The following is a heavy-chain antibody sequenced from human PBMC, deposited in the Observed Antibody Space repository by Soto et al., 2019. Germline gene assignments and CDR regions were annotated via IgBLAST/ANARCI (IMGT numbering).Heavy chain of an antibody. CDR2: MNPNSGNT. Sequence: ASVKVSCKASGYTFTSYDINWVRQATGQGLEWMGWMNPNSGNTGYEQKFQGRVTMTRKTSINTAYMELSSLSSEDTAVYYCARNQGGTAMGNLDYWGQGTLVTVSS. CDR1: GYTFTSYD. CDR3: ARNQGGTAMGNLDY. J-gene: IGHJ4*02. V-gene: IGHV1-8*02. D-gene: IGHD5-18*01.